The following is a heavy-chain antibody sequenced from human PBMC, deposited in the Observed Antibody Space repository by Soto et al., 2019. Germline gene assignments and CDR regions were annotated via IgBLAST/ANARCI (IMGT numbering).Heavy chain of an antibody. CDR2: IYYSGST. J-gene: IGHJ6*02. Sequence: QVQLQESGPGLVKPSQILSLTCTVSGGSISSGDYYWSWIRQPPGKGLEWIGYIYYSGSTYYNPSLKSRVTISVDTSKNQFSLKLSSVTAADTAVYYCARVGFGELLAHGMDVWGQGTTVTVSS. D-gene: IGHD3-10*01. V-gene: IGHV4-30-4*01. CDR3: ARVGFGELLAHGMDV. CDR1: GGSISSGDYY.